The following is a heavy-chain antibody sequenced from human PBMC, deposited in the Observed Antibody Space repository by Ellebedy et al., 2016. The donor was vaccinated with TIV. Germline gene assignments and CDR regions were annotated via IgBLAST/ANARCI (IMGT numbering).Heavy chain of an antibody. J-gene: IGHJ5*02. V-gene: IGHV3-11*06. CDR2: ITSSSNT. CDR1: GFKFSDYQ. D-gene: IGHD6-19*01. CDR3: ARDVWGGGWA. Sequence: GESLKISCAASGFKFSDYQMSWIRQAPGKGLEWVSYITSSSNTNYADSVKGRFTISRDNAKNSVYLQLSSLGAEDTAVYYCARDVWGGGWAWGQGTPVTVSS.